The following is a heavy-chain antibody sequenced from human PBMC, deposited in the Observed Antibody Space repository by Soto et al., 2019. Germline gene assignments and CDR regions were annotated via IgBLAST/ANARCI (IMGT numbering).Heavy chain of an antibody. J-gene: IGHJ4*02. CDR3: ARAVLPATAPFDY. V-gene: IGHV4-59*08. CDR1: GGSISSYY. CDR2: VHHSWGS. Sequence: SETLSLTCTVSGGSISSYYWSWFRQSPGKRMEWIGYVHHSWGSSYNPSLQSRVAISLDTSKSQFSLKVTSVTATDTAVYYCARAVLPATAPFDYWGQGTLVTVSS. D-gene: IGHD2-2*01.